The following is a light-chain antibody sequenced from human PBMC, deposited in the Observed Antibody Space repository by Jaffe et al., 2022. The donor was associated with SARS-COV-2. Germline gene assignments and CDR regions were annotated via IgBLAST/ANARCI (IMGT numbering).Light chain of an antibody. V-gene: IGKV1-5*03. CDR1: QSVSDW. CDR2: KAS. J-gene: IGKJ2*01. Sequence: DIQMTQSPSTLSASVGDRVTITCRASQSVSDWLAWYQQKPGKAPKLLIYKASTLGGGVPSRFSGSGSGTEFTLTISSLQADDSATYYCQQYNSYSRTFGQGTKLEIK. CDR3: QQYNSYSRT.